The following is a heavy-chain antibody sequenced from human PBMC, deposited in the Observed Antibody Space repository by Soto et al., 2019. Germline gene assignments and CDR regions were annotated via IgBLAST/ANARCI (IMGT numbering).Heavy chain of an antibody. Sequence: SSGTLSLTSTVSGGSISSGDYYWSWIRQPPGKGLEWIGYIYYSGSTYYNPSLKSRVTISVDTSKNQFSLKLSSVTAADTAVYYCARDESSSWLNYGMDVWVQGTTVTVSS. CDR1: GGSISSGDYY. J-gene: IGHJ6*02. V-gene: IGHV4-30-4*01. CDR3: ARDESSSWLNYGMDV. D-gene: IGHD6-13*01. CDR2: IYYSGST.